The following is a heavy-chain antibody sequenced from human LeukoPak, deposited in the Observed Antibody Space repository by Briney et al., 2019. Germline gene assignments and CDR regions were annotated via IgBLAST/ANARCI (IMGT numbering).Heavy chain of an antibody. Sequence: GGSLRLSCAASGFTFSDYHMTWIRQAPGKGLEWVSYISGSSIYTRYADSVKGRFTISRDNAKNSLFLQMNSLRDEDTAVYYCASRDYFDYWGQGTLVTVSS. J-gene: IGHJ4*02. CDR1: GFTFSDYH. CDR2: ISGSSIYT. V-gene: IGHV3-11*06. CDR3: ASRDYFDY.